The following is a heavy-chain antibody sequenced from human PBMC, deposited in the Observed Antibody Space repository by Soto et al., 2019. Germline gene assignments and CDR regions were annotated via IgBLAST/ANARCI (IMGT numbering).Heavy chain of an antibody. CDR2: IDHTGST. D-gene: IGHD2-15*01. V-gene: IGHV4-34*01. Sequence: PSETLSLTCAVSGGSISSGYYWSWIRQPPGKGLEWIGEIDHTGSTNYNPSLKSRVTISVDTSKNQFSLKLSSVTAADTAVYYCARDYGGTALDYWGQGTLVTVSS. CDR3: ARDYGGTALDY. CDR1: GGSISSGYY. J-gene: IGHJ4*02.